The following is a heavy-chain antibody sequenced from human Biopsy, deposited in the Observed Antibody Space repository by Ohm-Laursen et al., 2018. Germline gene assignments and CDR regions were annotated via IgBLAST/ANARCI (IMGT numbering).Heavy chain of an antibody. D-gene: IGHD2-2*01. CDR2: INTRRGDT. J-gene: IGHJ2*01. Sequence: SVKVSCKVSGYTLTDLYMHWVRQAPGKGLGWMGWINTRRGDTNYAQKFQGRVTMTRDTSTTTVFMELTSLRSDDTAMYYCARVEDSTRHWYFDLWGRGTQVTVSS. CDR3: ARVEDSTRHWYFDL. V-gene: IGHV1-2*02. CDR1: GYTLTDLY.